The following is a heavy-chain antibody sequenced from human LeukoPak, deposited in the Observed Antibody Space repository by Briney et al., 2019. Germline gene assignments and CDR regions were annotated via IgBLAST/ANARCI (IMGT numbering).Heavy chain of an antibody. Sequence: ASETLSLTCTVSGDSISRSTYYWAWIRQPPGKGLEWVGSVYYGRSPYFNPSLESRATISVDTSKNHFSLKMSSVTAADTAVYYCARSSGTGTFSYWGQGTLVTVSS. V-gene: IGHV4-39*02. CDR1: GDSISRSTYY. D-gene: IGHD6-25*01. J-gene: IGHJ4*02. CDR3: ARSSGTGTFSY. CDR2: VYYGRSP.